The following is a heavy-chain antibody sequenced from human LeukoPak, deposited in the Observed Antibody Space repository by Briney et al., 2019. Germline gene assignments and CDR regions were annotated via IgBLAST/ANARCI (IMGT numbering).Heavy chain of an antibody. J-gene: IGHJ4*02. CDR2: ISAHTGHT. D-gene: IGHD5-18*01. CDR1: GYTFSGYG. Sequence: GASVKVSCKASGYTFSGYGVTWVRQAPGQGLEWMGWISAHTGHTSYAQKLQDRITMTTDTSTSTAYMELRSLRSDDTAVYFCARASGYSYGPRDYWGQGTLVTVSS. V-gene: IGHV1-18*01. CDR3: ARASGYSYGPRDY.